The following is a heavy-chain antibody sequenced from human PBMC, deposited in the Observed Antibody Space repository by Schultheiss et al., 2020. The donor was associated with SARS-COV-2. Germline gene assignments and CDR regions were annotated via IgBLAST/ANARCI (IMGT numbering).Heavy chain of an antibody. V-gene: IGHV3-7*01. CDR1: GFTFSSYW. CDR2: IKQDGSEK. Sequence: GGSLRLSCAASGFTFSSYWMSWVRQAPGKGLEWVANIKQDGSEKSYVDSVKGRFTISRDNAKNSLYLQMNSLRAEDTAVYYCARDVITIFGVVVGYGMDVWGQGTTVTVSS. J-gene: IGHJ6*02. D-gene: IGHD3-3*01. CDR3: ARDVITIFGVVVGYGMDV.